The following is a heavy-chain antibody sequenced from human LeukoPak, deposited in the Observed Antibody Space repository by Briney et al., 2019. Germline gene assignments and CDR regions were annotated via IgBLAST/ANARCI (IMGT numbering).Heavy chain of an antibody. D-gene: IGHD1-26*01. CDR2: ISYDGSNK. CDR1: GFTFSSYA. Sequence: GGSLRLSCAASGFTFSSYAMHWVRQAPGKGLEWVAVISYDGSNKYYADSVKGRFTISRDNSKNTLYLQMNSLRAEDTAVYYCAKGDSGSYPYYYYGMDVWGQGTTVTVSS. J-gene: IGHJ6*02. CDR3: AKGDSGSYPYYYYGMDV. V-gene: IGHV3-30-3*01.